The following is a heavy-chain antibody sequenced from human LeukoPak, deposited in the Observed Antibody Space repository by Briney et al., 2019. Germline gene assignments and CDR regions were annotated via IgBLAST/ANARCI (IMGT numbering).Heavy chain of an antibody. J-gene: IGHJ2*01. Sequence: ASVKVSCKASGYTFTGYYMHWVRQAPGQGLEWMGWINPNSGGTNYAQKFQGWVTMTRDTSISTAYMELSRLRSDDTAVYYCARGETGWYEGGYFDLWGRGTLVTVSS. V-gene: IGHV1-2*04. CDR2: INPNSGGT. CDR1: GYTFTGYY. CDR3: ARGETGWYEGGYFDL. D-gene: IGHD6-19*01.